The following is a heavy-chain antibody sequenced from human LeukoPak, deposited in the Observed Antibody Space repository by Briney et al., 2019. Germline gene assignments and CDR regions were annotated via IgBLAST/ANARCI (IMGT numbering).Heavy chain of an antibody. D-gene: IGHD4-17*01. Sequence: KPGGSLRLSCAASGFTFSSYSMNWVRQAPGKGLEWVSSISSSSSYIYYADSVKGRFTISRDNARNSLYLQMNSLRAEDTAVYYCARDMTTATTCYLQHWGQGTLVTVSS. CDR1: GFTFSSYS. CDR2: ISSSSSYI. CDR3: ARDMTTATTCYLQH. J-gene: IGHJ1*01. V-gene: IGHV3-21*01.